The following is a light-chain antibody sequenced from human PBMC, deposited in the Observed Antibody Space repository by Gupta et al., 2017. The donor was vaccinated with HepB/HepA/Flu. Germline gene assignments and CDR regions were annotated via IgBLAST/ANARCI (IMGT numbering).Light chain of an antibody. V-gene: IGKV1-39*01. CDR2: DSS. J-gene: IGKJ1*01. CDR1: QTISTY. Sequence: IQMTQSPPSLSASVGDRVTITCRASQTISTYLHWYRQRPGEPPKLLIYDSSNLQSGVPSKFSGSGSGTDFTLTISRLQPEDFGTYYCQQSYSTPQTFGQGTKVEIK. CDR3: QQSYSTPQT.